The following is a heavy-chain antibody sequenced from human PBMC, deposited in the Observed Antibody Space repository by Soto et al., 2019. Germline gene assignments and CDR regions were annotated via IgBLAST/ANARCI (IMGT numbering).Heavy chain of an antibody. CDR2: IYYSGST. V-gene: IGHV4-39*01. CDR3: ARTRYEYSSSSPLDY. D-gene: IGHD6-6*01. J-gene: IGHJ4*02. CDR1: GGSISSSSYY. Sequence: SETLSLTCTVSGGSISSSSYYWGWTRQPPGKGLEWIGSIYYSGSTYYNPSLKSRVTISVDTSKNQFSLKLSSVTAADTAVYYCARTRYEYSSSSPLDYWGQGTLVTVSS.